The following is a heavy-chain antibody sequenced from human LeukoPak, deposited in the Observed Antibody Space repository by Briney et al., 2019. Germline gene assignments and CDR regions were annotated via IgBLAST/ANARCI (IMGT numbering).Heavy chain of an antibody. CDR1: GFTFDDYA. J-gene: IGHJ3*02. D-gene: IGHD3-10*01. V-gene: IGHV3-43*02. Sequence: GGSLRLSCAASGFTFDDYAMHWVRQAPGKGLEWVSLISGDGGSTYYADSVKGRFTISRDNSKNSLYLQMSSLRTEDTALYYCSLWFGVAFDIWGQGTMVTVSS. CDR3: SLWFGVAFDI. CDR2: ISGDGGST.